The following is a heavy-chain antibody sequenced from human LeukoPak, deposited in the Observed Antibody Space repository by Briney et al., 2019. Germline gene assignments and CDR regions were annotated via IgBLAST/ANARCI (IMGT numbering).Heavy chain of an antibody. J-gene: IGHJ3*02. CDR1: GFTFSSYR. V-gene: IGHV3-23*01. CDR3: TSFAPYDAFDI. CDR2: LSDNGDAT. Sequence: GGSLRLSCAASGFTFSSYRLSWVRQAPGKGLDWVSTLSDNGDATYYAHSVKGRFTISRDNSRNTLYLQMNSLRAEDTAVYYCTSFAPYDAFDIWGQGTMVTVSS.